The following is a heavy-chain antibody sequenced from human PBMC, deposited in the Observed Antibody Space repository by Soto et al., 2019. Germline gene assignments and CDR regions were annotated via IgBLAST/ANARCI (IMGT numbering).Heavy chain of an antibody. CDR2: INTYNGNT. J-gene: IGHJ4*02. CDR3: ARGSSPVDFDY. CDR1: GYTFTNDG. V-gene: IGHV1-18*01. D-gene: IGHD6-13*01. Sequence: QVQLVQSGAEVKKPGASVQVSCKASGYTFTNDGINWVRQAPGQGLEWMGWINTYNGNTNFAQRLQGRVTMTTESSTTTAYMELRSLRSDDTAVYYCARGSSPVDFDYWGQGTLVTVSS.